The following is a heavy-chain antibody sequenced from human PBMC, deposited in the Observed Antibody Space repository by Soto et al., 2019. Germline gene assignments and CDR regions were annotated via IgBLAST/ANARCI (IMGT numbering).Heavy chain of an antibody. CDR1: GGSISSSSYY. CDR3: ARHGKLQTTVTTRYYYYYMDV. CDR2: IYYSGST. D-gene: IGHD4-4*01. J-gene: IGHJ6*03. V-gene: IGHV4-39*01. Sequence: QLQLQESGPGLVKPSETLSLTCTVSGGSISSSSYYWGWIRQPPGKGLEWIGSIYYSGSTYYNPSLKSRGTISVDTSKNQFSLKLSSVTAADTAVYYCARHGKLQTTVTTRYYYYYMDVWGKGTTVTVSS.